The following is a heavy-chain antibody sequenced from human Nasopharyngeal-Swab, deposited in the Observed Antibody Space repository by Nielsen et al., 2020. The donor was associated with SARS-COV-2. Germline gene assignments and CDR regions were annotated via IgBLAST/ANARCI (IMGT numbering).Heavy chain of an antibody. CDR1: GYSISSGYY. CDR2: IYHSGST. V-gene: IGHV4-38-2*02. CDR3: ARVRRYNWKPDAFDT. D-gene: IGHD1-20*01. J-gene: IGHJ3*02. Sequence: SETLSLTCTVSGYSISSGYYWGWIRQPPGKGLEWIGSIYHSGSTYYNPSLKSRVTISVDTSKNQYSLKLSSVTAADTAVYYCARVRRYNWKPDAFDTWGQGTMVTVSS.